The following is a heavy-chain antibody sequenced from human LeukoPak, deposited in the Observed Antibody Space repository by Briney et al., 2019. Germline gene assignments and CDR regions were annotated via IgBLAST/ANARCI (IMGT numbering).Heavy chain of an antibody. CDR2: IYTSGST. CDR1: GGSISSGSYY. CDR3: ARGGQQLAYFGY. J-gene: IGHJ4*02. D-gene: IGHD6-13*01. Sequence: SETLSLTCTVSGGSISSGSYYWSWIRQPAGKGLEWIGRIYTSGSTDHNPSLKSRVTMSVDTSKNQFSLKLTSVTAADTAVYYCARGGQQLAYFGYWGQGTLVTVSS. V-gene: IGHV4-61*02.